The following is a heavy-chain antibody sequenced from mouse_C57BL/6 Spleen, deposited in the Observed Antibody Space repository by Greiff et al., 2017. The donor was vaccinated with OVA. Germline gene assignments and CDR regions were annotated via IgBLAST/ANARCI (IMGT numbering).Heavy chain of an antibody. V-gene: IGHV1-52*01. CDR2: IDPSDSET. CDR3: ARSRGDYYGYDY. D-gene: IGHD1-1*01. J-gene: IGHJ2*01. CDR1: GYTFTSYW. Sequence: QVQLQQSAAELVRPGSSVKLSCKASGYTFTSYWMHWVKQRPIQGLEWIGNIDPSDSETHYNQKFKDKATLTVDKSSSTAYMQLSSLTSEDSAVYYCARSRGDYYGYDYWGQGTTLTVSS.